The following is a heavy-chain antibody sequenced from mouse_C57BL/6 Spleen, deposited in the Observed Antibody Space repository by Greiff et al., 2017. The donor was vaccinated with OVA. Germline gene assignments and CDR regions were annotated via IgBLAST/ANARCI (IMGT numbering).Heavy chain of an antibody. Sequence: VQLQQSGPELVKPGASVKIPCKASGYTFTDYNMDWVKQSHGKSLEWIGDINPNNGGTIYNQKFKGKATLTVDKSSSTAYMELRSLTSEDTAVYYCARRLRLGYAMDYWGQGTSVTVSS. CDR3: ARRLRLGYAMDY. V-gene: IGHV1-18*01. J-gene: IGHJ4*01. CDR1: GYTFTDYN. CDR2: INPNNGGT. D-gene: IGHD1-2*01.